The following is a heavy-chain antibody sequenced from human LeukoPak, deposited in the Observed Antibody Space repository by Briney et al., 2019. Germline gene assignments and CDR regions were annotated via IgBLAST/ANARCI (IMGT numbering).Heavy chain of an antibody. CDR1: GGSICSSSYY. V-gene: IGHV4-39*07. J-gene: IGHJ4*02. CDR3: ARASYCTGGSCYSGYYFDY. Sequence: PSETLSLTCTVSGGSICSSSYYWGWIRQPPGKGLEWIGRIYTSGSTNYNPSLKSRVTISVDTSKNQFSLKLSSVTAADTAVYYCARASYCTGGSCYSGYYFDYWGQGTLVTVSS. CDR2: IYTSGST. D-gene: IGHD2-15*01.